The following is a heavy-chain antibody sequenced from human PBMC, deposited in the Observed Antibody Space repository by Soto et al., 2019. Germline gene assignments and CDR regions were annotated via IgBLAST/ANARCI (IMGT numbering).Heavy chain of an antibody. J-gene: IGHJ6*02. V-gene: IGHV1-8*01. CDR3: ARGRYCSSTSCRYYYYYGMDV. CDR1: GYTFTSYD. D-gene: IGHD2-2*01. CDR2: MNPNSGNT. Sequence: ASVKVSCKASGYTFTSYDINWVRQATGQGLEWMGWMNPNSGNTGYAQKFQGRVTMTRNTSISTAYMELSSLRSEDTAVYYCARGRYCSSTSCRYYYYYGMDVWGQGTTVTVSS.